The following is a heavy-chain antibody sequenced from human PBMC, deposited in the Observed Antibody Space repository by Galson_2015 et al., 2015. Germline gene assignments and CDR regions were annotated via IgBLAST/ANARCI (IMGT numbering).Heavy chain of an antibody. D-gene: IGHD1-14*01. CDR1: GFTFSSYA. CDR2: ISGSGGST. V-gene: IGHV3-23*01. CDR3: ASPRYDYYYGVDV. J-gene: IGHJ6*02. Sequence: SLRLSCAASGFTFSSYAMSWVRQAPGKGLEWVSAISGSGGSTYYADSVKGRFTISRDNSKNTLYVQMNSLRAEDTAVYYCASPRYDYYYGVDVWGQGTTVTVSS.